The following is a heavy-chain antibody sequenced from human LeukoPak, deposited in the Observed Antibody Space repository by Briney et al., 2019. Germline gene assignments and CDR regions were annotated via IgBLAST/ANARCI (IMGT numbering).Heavy chain of an antibody. CDR2: TYTSGDT. CDR1: RASISDNY. CDR3: TIGGASGSLAH. J-gene: IGHJ4*02. Sequence: TETLSLTCTVSRASISDNYWSWSRQPAGKALEWIGRTYTSGDTNYNPSLKSRASVSVDTSKNQFYLSLRYVTAADTAVYYCTIGGASGSLAHWGPGTLVTVSS. V-gene: IGHV4-4*07. D-gene: IGHD6-13*01.